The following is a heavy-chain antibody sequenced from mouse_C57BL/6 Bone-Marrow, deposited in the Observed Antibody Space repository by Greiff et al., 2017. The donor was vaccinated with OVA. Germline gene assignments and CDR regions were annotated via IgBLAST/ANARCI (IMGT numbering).Heavy chain of an antibody. Sequence: EVKLVESGGGLVKPGGSLKLSCAASGFTFSDYGMHWVRQAPEKGLEWVAYISTGSSTIYYADTVKGRFTLSRDNATNTPFLQLISLRSEDTAMYYCARGYWYGDVWGTGTTVTVSS. CDR1: GFTFSDYG. V-gene: IGHV5-17*01. CDR2: ISTGSSTI. J-gene: IGHJ1*03. CDR3: ARGYWYGDV.